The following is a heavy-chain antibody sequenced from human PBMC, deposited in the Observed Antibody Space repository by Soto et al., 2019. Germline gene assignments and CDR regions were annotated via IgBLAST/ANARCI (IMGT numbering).Heavy chain of an antibody. V-gene: IGHV5-51*01. Sequence: GESLKISCKGSGYFFAGYWIAWVRQMPGKGLEWMGIIYPDNSNTKYSRSFQGQVTISADKSSSTAYLQWSSLKASGTAIYYCARQGAAVPTVPLIWFDPWGQGTLVTVSS. CDR3: ARQGAAVPTVPLIWFDP. J-gene: IGHJ5*02. D-gene: IGHD6-13*01. CDR1: GYFFAGYW. CDR2: IYPDNSNT.